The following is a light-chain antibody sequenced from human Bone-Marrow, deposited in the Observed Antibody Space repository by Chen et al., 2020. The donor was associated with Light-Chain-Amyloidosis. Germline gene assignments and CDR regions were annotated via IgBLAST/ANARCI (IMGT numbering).Light chain of an antibody. CDR3: LQHYGTFRT. Sequence: DIVMTQSPSSLSASAGDRVTITCRASPVIGNSVAWYQQKVGKGPRLLVYTATNLESGVPSRFSGSGNGTEYILTISGLQPEDFTSYFCLQHYGTFRTFGHGTKVEIK. CDR2: TAT. J-gene: IGKJ1*01. V-gene: IGKV1-NL1*01. CDR1: PVIGNS.